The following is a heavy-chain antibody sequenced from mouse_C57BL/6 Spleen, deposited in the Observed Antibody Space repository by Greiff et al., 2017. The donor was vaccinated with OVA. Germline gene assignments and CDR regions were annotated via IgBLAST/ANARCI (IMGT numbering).Heavy chain of an antibody. Sequence: QVQLQQPGAELVKPGASVKLSCKASGYTFTSYWMHWVKQRPGQGLEWIGMIHPNSGSTKYNEKFKSKATLTVDKSSSTAYMQLSSLTSDDSAVYYCARSGYYGNFYYVDNWGQGTTLTVSS. J-gene: IGHJ2*01. V-gene: IGHV1-64*01. CDR3: ARSGYYGNFYYVDN. D-gene: IGHD2-1*01. CDR1: GYTFTSYW. CDR2: IHPNSGST.